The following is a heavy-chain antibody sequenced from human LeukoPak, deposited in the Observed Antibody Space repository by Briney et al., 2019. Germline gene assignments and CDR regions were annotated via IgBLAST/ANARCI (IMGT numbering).Heavy chain of an antibody. J-gene: IGHJ6*02. V-gene: IGHV1-18*01. Sequence: SVKVSCNASGYTFTSYGISWVRQAPGQGLEWMGWISAYNGNTNYAQKLQGRVTMTTDTSTSTAYMELRSLRSDDTAVYYCARDLEYYDFWSGTYGMDVWGQGTTVTVSS. D-gene: IGHD3-3*01. CDR2: ISAYNGNT. CDR3: ARDLEYYDFWSGTYGMDV. CDR1: GYTFTSYG.